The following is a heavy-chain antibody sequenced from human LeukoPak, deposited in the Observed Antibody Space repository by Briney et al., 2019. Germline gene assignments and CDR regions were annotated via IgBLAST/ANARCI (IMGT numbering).Heavy chain of an antibody. CDR3: ARGSASAER. CDR1: GGSISRYY. CDR2: IYSSDGST. J-gene: IGHJ4*02. V-gene: IGHV4-4*07. Sequence: PSETLSFTCTVSGGSISRYYWSWIRQPAGKGLEWIGRIYSSDGSTNYNPSLKSRVTMSADTSKNQLSLNLRSVTAADTAVYYCARGSASAERWGQGTLVTVSS. D-gene: IGHD6-13*01.